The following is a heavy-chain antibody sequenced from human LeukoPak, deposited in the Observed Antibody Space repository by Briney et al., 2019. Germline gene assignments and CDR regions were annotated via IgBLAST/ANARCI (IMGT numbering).Heavy chain of an antibody. V-gene: IGHV3-7*01. D-gene: IGHD2-2*01. CDR2: INEDGGGR. J-gene: IGHJ4*02. CDR3: ASAVVVPAAAKWGSDY. CDR1: GFTFTSYW. Sequence: GGSLRLSCAASGFTFTSYWMTWVRQAPGKGLEWVANINEDGGGRYYVDSVKGRFTISRDNSKNTLYLQMNSLRAEDTAVYYCASAVVVPAAAKWGSDYWGQGTLVTVSS.